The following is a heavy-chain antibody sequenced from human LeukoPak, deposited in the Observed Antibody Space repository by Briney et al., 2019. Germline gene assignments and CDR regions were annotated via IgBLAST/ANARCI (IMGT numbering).Heavy chain of an antibody. CDR2: IXVSGDTT. D-gene: IGHD3-9*01. Sequence: GAXLRLSYAASGFIFRNYAMSWVRQAPGKGLEXXXXIXVSGDTTYYADSVKGRFTISRDNSKTTLYVEMNTLRAEDTAVYYCAKWGDYDILTGYYVSDFWGQGTLVTVSS. V-gene: IGHV3-23*01. CDR1: GFIFRNYA. J-gene: IGHJ4*02. CDR3: AKWGDYDILTGYYVSDF.